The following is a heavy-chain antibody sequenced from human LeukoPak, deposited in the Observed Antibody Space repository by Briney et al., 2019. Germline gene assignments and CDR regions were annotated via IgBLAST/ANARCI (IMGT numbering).Heavy chain of an antibody. CDR3: AKVGSGWSY. CDR2: ISWNSGSI. CDR1: GFTFDDYA. V-gene: IGHV3-9*01. Sequence: GGSLRLSCAASGFTFDDYAMHWVRQAPGKGLEWVSGISWNSGSIGYADSVKGRFTISRDNAKNSLYLQMNSLRAGDTALYYCAKVGSGWSYWGQGTLVTVSS. J-gene: IGHJ4*02. D-gene: IGHD6-19*01.